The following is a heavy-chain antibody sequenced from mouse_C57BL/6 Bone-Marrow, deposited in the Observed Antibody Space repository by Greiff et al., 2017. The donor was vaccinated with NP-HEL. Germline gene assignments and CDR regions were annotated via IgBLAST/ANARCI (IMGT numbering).Heavy chain of an antibody. CDR1: GYTFTDYY. Sequence: EVQLQQSGPELVKPGASVKISCKASGYTFTDYYMNWVKQSHGKSLEWIGDINPNNGGTSYNQKFKGKATLTVDKSSSTAYMELRSLTSEDSAGYYCARFTYWGQGTTLTVSS. J-gene: IGHJ2*01. CDR3: ARFTY. CDR2: INPNNGGT. V-gene: IGHV1-26*01.